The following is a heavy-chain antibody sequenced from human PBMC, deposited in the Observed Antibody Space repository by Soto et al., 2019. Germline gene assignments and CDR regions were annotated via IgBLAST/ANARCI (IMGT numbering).Heavy chain of an antibody. CDR3: ARQPWGPRIAARDYEIWFDP. Sequence: SETLSLTCTVSGGSISSYYWSWIRQPPGKGLEWIGYIYYSGSTNYNPSLKSRVTISVDTSKNQFSLKLSSVTAADTAVYYCARQPWGPRIAARDYEIWFDPWGQGTLVTVAS. V-gene: IGHV4-59*08. CDR2: IYYSGST. CDR1: GGSISSYY. J-gene: IGHJ5*02. D-gene: IGHD6-6*01.